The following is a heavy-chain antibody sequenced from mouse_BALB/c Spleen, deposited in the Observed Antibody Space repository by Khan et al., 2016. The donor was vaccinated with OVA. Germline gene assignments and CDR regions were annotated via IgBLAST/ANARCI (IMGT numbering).Heavy chain of an antibody. CDR2: ISSGGRT. J-gene: IGHJ3*01. V-gene: IGHV5-6-5*01. Sequence: EVKLVESGGGLVKPGGSLKVSCAASGFSFTNYAMSWVRQTPEKRLEWVASISSGGRTYYPDSVMGRFTISRDNARYILYLLMSSLRSEDKAMYYSARDYWFDYWGQGTLVTVSA. CDR1: GFSFTNYA. CDR3: ARDYWFDY.